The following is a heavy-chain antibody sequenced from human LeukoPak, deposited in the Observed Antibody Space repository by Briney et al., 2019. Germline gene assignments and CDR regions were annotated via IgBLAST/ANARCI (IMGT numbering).Heavy chain of an antibody. Sequence: GSLRLSCGASGFTFSSYAVNWVRQVPGKGLEWVGRIKSTLDGGTTDLAAPVKDRFTVSRDDSKETLYLQMNSLKTEDTAIYYCTTGGNVIVAGTRAFDIWGQGTMVTVSS. J-gene: IGHJ3*02. CDR2: IKSTLDGGTT. V-gene: IGHV3-15*07. CDR1: GFTFSSYA. CDR3: TTGGNVIVAGTRAFDI. D-gene: IGHD6-19*01.